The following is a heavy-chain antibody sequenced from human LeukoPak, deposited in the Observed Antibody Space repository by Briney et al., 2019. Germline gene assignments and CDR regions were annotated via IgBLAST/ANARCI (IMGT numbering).Heavy chain of an antibody. CDR3: ARENLDY. J-gene: IGHJ4*02. D-gene: IGHD1-14*01. CDR1: GFIVSSNY. CDR2: IYSDGST. Sequence: GGSLRLSCAASGFIVSSNYMSWVRQAPGKGLEWVSVIYSDGSTYYADSVKGRFTISRDNSKNTLYLQMNSLRAEDTAVYYCARENLDYWGQGTLVTVSS. V-gene: IGHV3-53*05.